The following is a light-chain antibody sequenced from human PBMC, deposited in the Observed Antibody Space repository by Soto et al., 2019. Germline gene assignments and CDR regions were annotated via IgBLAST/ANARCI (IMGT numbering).Light chain of an antibody. CDR3: QQYSDNWT. CDR2: KAS. V-gene: IGKV1-5*03. J-gene: IGKJ1*01. CDR1: QSISSW. Sequence: DIQMTQSPSTLSASVGDRVTITCRASQSISSWLAWYQQTPGTAPNLLIYKASTLQGGVPSRFSGSGSGTEFTLTISSLQPGDSAIYYCQQYSDNWTFGQGTKV.